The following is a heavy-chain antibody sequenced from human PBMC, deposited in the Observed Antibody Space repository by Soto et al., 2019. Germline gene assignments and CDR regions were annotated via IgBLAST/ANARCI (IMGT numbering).Heavy chain of an antibody. CDR3: ERERIEMAGTGADYYYVMDV. Sequence: ASVQVSCNASGYTFTSYDMHWVRQATGEGLEWMGWINPNSGGTNYAQKFQGWVTMTRDTSISTAYMELSRLRSDDTAVYYCERERIEMAGTGADYYYVMDVWGQGKMAIVS. V-gene: IGHV1-2*04. CDR2: INPNSGGT. CDR1: GYTFTSYD. D-gene: IGHD6-19*01. J-gene: IGHJ6*02.